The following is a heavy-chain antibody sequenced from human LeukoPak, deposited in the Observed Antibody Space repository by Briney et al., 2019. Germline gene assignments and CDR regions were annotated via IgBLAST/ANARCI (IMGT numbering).Heavy chain of an antibody. D-gene: IGHD2-15*01. J-gene: IGHJ2*01. Sequence: SSQTLSLTCTVSGGSISSGDYYWSWIRQPPGKGLEWIGYIYYSGSTYYNPSLKSRVTISVDTSKNQFSLKLSSVTAADTAVYYCARGGKAAVRFDLWGRGTLVTVSS. CDR2: IYYSGST. V-gene: IGHV4-30-4*01. CDR3: ARGGKAAVRFDL. CDR1: GGSISSGDYY.